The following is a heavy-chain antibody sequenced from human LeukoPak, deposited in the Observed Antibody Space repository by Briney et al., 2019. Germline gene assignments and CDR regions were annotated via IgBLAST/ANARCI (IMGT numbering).Heavy chain of an antibody. J-gene: IGHJ4*02. CDR2: IYYSGST. V-gene: IGHV4-59*08. Sequence: SAPPLLSLADTGGSISSYYWNRIRQPPGKELEWIGYIYYSGSTNYNPSLKSRVTISVDTSKNQFSLKLSSVTAADTAGYNCASHEDPSSGMGYCGQGTLVSVAS. CDR3: ASHEDPSSGMGY. CDR1: GGSISSYY. D-gene: IGHD6-25*01.